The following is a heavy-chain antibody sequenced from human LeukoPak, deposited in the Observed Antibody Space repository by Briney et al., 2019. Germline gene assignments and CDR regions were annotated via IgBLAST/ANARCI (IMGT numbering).Heavy chain of an antibody. D-gene: IGHD6-19*01. CDR3: AKVIAVAGTNHYYYYYGMDV. V-gene: IGHV3-23*01. Sequence: GGSLRLSCAASVFTFSSYAMSCGRQAPGRGLGWGSAISGSGGSTYYADSVKGRFTISRDNSKNTLYLQMNSLRAEDTAVYYCAKVIAVAGTNHYYYYYGMDVWGQGTTVTVSS. CDR2: ISGSGGST. CDR1: VFTFSSYA. J-gene: IGHJ6*02.